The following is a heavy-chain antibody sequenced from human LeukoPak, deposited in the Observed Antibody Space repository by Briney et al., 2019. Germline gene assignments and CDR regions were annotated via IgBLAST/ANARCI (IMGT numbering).Heavy chain of an antibody. J-gene: IGHJ4*02. V-gene: IGHV4-38-2*02. CDR3: AREAAMVTDHHTDFDY. D-gene: IGHD5-18*01. Sequence: SETLSLTCTVSDYSISSGYYWGRIRQPPGKGLEWIGSIYHSGSTYYNPSLKSRVTISVDTSKNQFSLKLSSVTAADTAVYHCAREAAMVTDHHTDFDYWAREPWSPSPQ. CDR2: IYHSGST. CDR1: DYSISSGYY.